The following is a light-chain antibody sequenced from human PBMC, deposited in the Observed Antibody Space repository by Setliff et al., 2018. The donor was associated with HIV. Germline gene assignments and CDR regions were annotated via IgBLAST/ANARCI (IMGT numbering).Light chain of an antibody. CDR1: SSDVGGYYS. J-gene: IGLJ1*01. CDR2: DVI. CDR3: SSYTTSSTLYV. V-gene: IGLV2-14*03. Sequence: QSALTQPAFVSGSPGQSITISCTGISSDVGGYYSVSWYQQHPGKAPKLMIYDVINRPSGVSNRFSGSRSGNTASLTISGLQVEDEADYYCSSYTTSSTLYVFGPGTKGTVL.